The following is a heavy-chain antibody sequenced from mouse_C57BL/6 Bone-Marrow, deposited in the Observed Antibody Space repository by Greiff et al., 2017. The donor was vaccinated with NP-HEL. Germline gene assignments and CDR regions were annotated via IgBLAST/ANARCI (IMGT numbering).Heavy chain of an antibody. V-gene: IGHV1-64*01. J-gene: IGHJ2*01. CDR1: GYTFTSYW. CDR3: ARLGYGNSYFDY. CDR2: IHPNSGST. Sequence: VQLQQPGAELVKPGASVKLSCKASGYTFTSYWMHWVKQRPGQGLEWIGMIHPNSGSTNYNEKFKSKATLTVDKSSSTAYMQLSSLTSEDSAVYYCARLGYGNSYFDYWGKGTTLTVSS. D-gene: IGHD2-1*01.